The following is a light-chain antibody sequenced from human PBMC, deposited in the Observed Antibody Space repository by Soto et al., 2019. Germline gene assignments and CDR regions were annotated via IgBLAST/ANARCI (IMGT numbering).Light chain of an antibody. Sequence: DIQMTQSPSSVSPSVGDRVTITCRASQGIDNWLAWYQQKPGKAPNLLIFPASTLQSGVPSRFSGSGSGTDFTLTISSLQPEDFATYYCQQANNFPITFGQGTRLEIK. CDR2: PAS. CDR1: QGIDNW. J-gene: IGKJ5*01. CDR3: QQANNFPIT. V-gene: IGKV1D-12*01.